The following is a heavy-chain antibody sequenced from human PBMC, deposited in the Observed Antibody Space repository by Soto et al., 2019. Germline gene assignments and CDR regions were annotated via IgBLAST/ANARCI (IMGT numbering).Heavy chain of an antibody. D-gene: IGHD3-10*01. CDR1: EYSCASYW. CDR3: ARFAYYASQIIDY. Sequence: SCNGAEYSCASYWIRWVRQMPGKGLEWMGIIYPGDSDTRYSPSFQGQVSISADRSISTAYLQWSSLKASDTAMYYCARFAYYASQIIDYWGQGTLVTVSS. V-gene: IGHV5-51*01. J-gene: IGHJ4*02. CDR2: IYPGDSDT.